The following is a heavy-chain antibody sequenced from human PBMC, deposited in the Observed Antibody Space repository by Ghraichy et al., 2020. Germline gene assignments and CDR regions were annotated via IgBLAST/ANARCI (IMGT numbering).Heavy chain of an antibody. J-gene: IGHJ3*02. CDR3: ASEWGRAFDI. Sequence: GGSQRLSCVASGFTFSSYWMSWVRQAPGKGLEWVANIKEDGSQKNYVDSVKGRFTISRDNAKNSLYLQMSSLRVEDMAVYYCASEWGRAFDIWGQGTMVTVSS. CDR1: GFTFSSYW. CDR2: IKEDGSQK. V-gene: IGHV3-7*01. D-gene: IGHD1-26*01.